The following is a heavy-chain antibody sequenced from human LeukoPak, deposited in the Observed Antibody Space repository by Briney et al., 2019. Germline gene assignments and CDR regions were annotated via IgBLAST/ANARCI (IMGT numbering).Heavy chain of an antibody. CDR3: AKADGPFGELLTALFDY. CDR1: GFTFDDYA. J-gene: IGHJ4*02. V-gene: IGHV3-9*01. CDR2: ISWNSGSI. D-gene: IGHD3-10*01. Sequence: GGSLRLSCAASGFTFDDYAMHWVRQAPGKGLEWVSGISWNSGSIGYADSVKGRFTISRDNAKNSLYLQMNSLRAEDTALYYCAKADGPFGELLTALFDYWGQGTLVTVSS.